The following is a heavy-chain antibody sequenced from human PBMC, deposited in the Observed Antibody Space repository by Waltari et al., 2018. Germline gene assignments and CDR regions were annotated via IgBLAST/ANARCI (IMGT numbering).Heavy chain of an antibody. CDR3: ARASPRLRYGDRNYDWYFDL. CDR2: IYTSGST. J-gene: IGHJ2*01. CDR1: GGSISSYY. D-gene: IGHD4-17*01. Sequence: QVQLQESGPGLVKPSETLSLTCTVSGGSISSYYWSWIRQPAGKGLEWIGRIYTSGSTTCNPSLKSRFTMSVDTSKNQFSLKLSSVTAADTAVYYCARASPRLRYGDRNYDWYFDLWGRGTLVTVSS. V-gene: IGHV4-4*07.